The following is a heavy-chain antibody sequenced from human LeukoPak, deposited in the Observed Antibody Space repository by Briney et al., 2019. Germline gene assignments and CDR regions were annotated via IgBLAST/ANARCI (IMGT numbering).Heavy chain of an antibody. V-gene: IGHV3-33*01. CDR1: GFTFSSYG. D-gene: IGHD1-26*01. CDR2: IWYDGSNK. Sequence: GRSLRLSCAASGFTFSSYGMHWVRQAPGKGLEWVAVIWYDGSNKYYADSVKGRFTISRDNSKNTLYLQMNSLRAEDTAVYSCARDLQLLNYSDYWGQGTLVTVSS. CDR3: ARDLQLLNYSDY. J-gene: IGHJ4*02.